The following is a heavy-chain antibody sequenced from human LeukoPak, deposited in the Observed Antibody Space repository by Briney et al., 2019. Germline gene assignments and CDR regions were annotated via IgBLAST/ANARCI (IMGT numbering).Heavy chain of an antibody. CDR1: GFTLSSYD. V-gene: IGHV3-48*03. CDR2: ISSSGSTI. J-gene: IGHJ6*04. Sequence: GGSLRLSCAASGFTLSSYDMNWVRQAPGKGREWVSYISSSGSTINYADSVKARFTISRDKATNSLYLQINRMRAEDSAVYYCARELSSWADYYYYYGMDVWGKGTTVTVSS. CDR3: ARELSSWADYYYYYGMDV. D-gene: IGHD6-13*01.